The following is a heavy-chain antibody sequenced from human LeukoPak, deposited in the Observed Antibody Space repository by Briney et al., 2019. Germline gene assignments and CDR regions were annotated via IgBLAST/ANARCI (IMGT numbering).Heavy chain of an antibody. CDR3: ARGPRYDYDSSVYYFEF. Sequence: GASVTVSCKASGYTFSSYGISWVRQAPRQGLEWVGRINPYNGNTKYVQKFYDRVSMTTDTSTSTAYMELRRLRSGDTAMYYCARGPRYDYDSSVYYFEFWGQGTLVTVSS. V-gene: IGHV1-18*01. CDR1: GYTFSSYG. J-gene: IGHJ4*02. CDR2: INPYNGNT. D-gene: IGHD3-22*01.